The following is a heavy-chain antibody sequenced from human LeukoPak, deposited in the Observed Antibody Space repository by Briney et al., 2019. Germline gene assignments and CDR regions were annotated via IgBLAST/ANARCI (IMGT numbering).Heavy chain of an antibody. Sequence: GGSLRLSCAASGFTFSHYAMSWVRQAPGQGLEWVSGMSGSGESTYYVDSVRDRFTISRDSSKNTVFLQMNSLRAEDTALYYCARFRLFGDYAGLLDYWGQRTLVTVSS. CDR2: MSGSGEST. D-gene: IGHD4-17*01. CDR3: ARFRLFGDYAGLLDY. V-gene: IGHV3-23*01. J-gene: IGHJ4*02. CDR1: GFTFSHYA.